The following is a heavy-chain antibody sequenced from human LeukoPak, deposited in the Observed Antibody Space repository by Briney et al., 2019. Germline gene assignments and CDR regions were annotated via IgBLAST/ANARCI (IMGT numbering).Heavy chain of an antibody. Sequence: PSETLSLTCTVSGGSINNYYWSWIRQSPGKGLEWIGYIFYSASTNYNPSLKSRVTMSVDTSKNQFSLKLSSVTAADTAVYYCARDSYDSSGYYTNSLSYYYYGMDVWGQGTTVTVSS. CDR2: IFYSAST. CDR1: GGSINNYY. V-gene: IGHV4-59*12. J-gene: IGHJ6*02. CDR3: ARDSYDSSGYYTNSLSYYYYGMDV. D-gene: IGHD3-22*01.